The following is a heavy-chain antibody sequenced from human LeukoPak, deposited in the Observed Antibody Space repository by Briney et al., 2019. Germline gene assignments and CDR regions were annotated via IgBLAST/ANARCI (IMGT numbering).Heavy chain of an antibody. Sequence: SETLSLTCAVSGYSISSGYYWGWIRQPPGKGLEWIGSIYHSGSTYYNPSLKSRVTISVDTSKNQFSLKLSSVTAADTAVYYCARRPVLDPEYSSSVDYWGQGTLVTVSS. CDR3: ARRPVLDPEYSSSVDY. V-gene: IGHV4-38-2*01. CDR2: IYHSGST. D-gene: IGHD6-6*01. CDR1: GYSISSGYY. J-gene: IGHJ4*02.